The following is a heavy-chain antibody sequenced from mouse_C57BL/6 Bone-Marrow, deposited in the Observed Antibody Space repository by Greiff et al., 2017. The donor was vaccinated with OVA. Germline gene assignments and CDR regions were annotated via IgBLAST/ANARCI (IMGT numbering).Heavy chain of an antibody. Sequence: DVQLVESGGGLVQPGGSMKLSCVASGFTFSNYWMNWVRQSPEKGLEWVAQIRLKSDNYATHYAESLKGRFTISRDDSKSSVYLQMNNLRAEDTGIYYCTGVITTVVATRYFDVWGTGTTVTVSS. CDR2: IRLKSDNYAT. D-gene: IGHD1-1*01. J-gene: IGHJ1*03. CDR3: TGVITTVVATRYFDV. V-gene: IGHV6-3*01. CDR1: GFTFSNYW.